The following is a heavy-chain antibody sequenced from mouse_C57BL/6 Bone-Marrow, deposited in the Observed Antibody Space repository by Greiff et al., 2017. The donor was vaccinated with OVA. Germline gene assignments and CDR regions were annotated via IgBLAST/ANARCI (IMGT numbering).Heavy chain of an antibody. CDR2: ISYDGSN. J-gene: IGHJ4*01. CDR3: ARGTYYAMDY. V-gene: IGHV3-6*01. Sequence: EVQLQESGPGLVKPSQSLSLTCSVTGYSITSGYYWNWIRQFPGNKLEWMGYISYDGSNNYNPSLKNRISITRDTSKNQFFLKLNSVTTEDTATYYCARGTYYAMDYWGQGTSVTVSS. CDR1: GYSITSGYY.